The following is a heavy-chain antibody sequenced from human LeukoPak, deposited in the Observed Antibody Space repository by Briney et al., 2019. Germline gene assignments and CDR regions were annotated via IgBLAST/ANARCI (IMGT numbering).Heavy chain of an antibody. Sequence: GVSLRLSCAASGFTVSAYAMAWVRQAPGKGLEWVSTIYDDSTYYADSVKGRFAISTDNSKNTLYLQMNSLRAEDTAVYYCAKQYGDYFSYWGQGTLVTVSS. CDR1: GFTVSAYA. CDR2: IYDDST. V-gene: IGHV3-23*01. CDR3: AKQYGDYFSY. D-gene: IGHD4-17*01. J-gene: IGHJ4*02.